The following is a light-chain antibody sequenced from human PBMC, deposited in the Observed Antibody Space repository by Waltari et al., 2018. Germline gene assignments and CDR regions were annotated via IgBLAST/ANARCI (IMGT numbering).Light chain of an antibody. CDR2: GAS. V-gene: IGKV3-20*01. Sequence: EIVLTQSPGTLSLSPGERATLSCRASQSVSSSYLAWYQQKPGQAPRPLIYGASSRATGIPDRFSGSGSGTDFTLTISRLEPEDFAVYYCQQYGSSPCFGQGTKLEIK. J-gene: IGKJ2*01. CDR1: QSVSSSY. CDR3: QQYGSSPC.